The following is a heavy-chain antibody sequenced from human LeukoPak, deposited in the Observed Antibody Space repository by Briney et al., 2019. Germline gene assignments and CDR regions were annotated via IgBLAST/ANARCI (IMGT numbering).Heavy chain of an antibody. CDR1: GGSFSGYY. Sequence: SETLSLTCAVYGGSFSGYYWSWIRQPPGKGLEWIGEINHSGSTNYNPSLKSRVTISVDTSKNQFSLKLSSVTAADTAVYYCARGLKNYDSSGYYTGVRYFDYWGQGTLVTVSS. V-gene: IGHV4-34*01. CDR3: ARGLKNYDSSGYYTGVRYFDY. J-gene: IGHJ4*02. D-gene: IGHD3-22*01. CDR2: INHSGST.